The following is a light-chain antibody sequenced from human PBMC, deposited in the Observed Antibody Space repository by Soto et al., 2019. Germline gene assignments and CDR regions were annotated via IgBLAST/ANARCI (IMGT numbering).Light chain of an antibody. CDR3: AAWDDSLSGVV. V-gene: IGLV1-47*01. J-gene: IGLJ3*02. CDR2: RNN. Sequence: QSVLTQPPSASGTPGQRVTISCSGSRSNIGSNYVYWYQQLPGTAPKLLIYRNNQRPSGVPDRFSGSKSGTSASLAISGLRSEDGADYYCAAWDDSLSGVVFGGGTKLTVL. CDR1: RSNIGSNY.